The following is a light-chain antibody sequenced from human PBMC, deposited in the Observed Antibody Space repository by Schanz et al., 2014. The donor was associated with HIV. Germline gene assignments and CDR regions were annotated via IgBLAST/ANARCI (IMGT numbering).Light chain of an antibody. J-gene: IGLJ2*01. CDR1: SSDVGGYNY. CDR2: EVS. V-gene: IGLV2-23*02. Sequence: QSALTQPASVSGSPGQSITISCTGTSSDVGGYNYVSWYQQHPGKAPKLMIYEVSKRPSGVSNRFSGSKSGNTASLTFSGLQAEDEADYYCCSYAGTSTLVVFGGGTKLTVL. CDR3: CSYAGTSTLVV.